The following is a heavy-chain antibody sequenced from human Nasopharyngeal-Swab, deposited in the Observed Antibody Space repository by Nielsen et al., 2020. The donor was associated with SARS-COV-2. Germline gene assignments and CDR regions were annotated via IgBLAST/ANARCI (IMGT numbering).Heavy chain of an antibody. CDR1: GFTFSNYA. CDR3: AREGQGTPIDF. D-gene: IGHD3-10*01. V-gene: IGHV3-23*01. J-gene: IGHJ4*02. Sequence: GESLKISCVASGFTFSNYAMSWARQASGKGLEWVSTISARGTSTFYVDSVKGRFTISRDNSKNTLHVQMSSLRAEDAAVYYCAREGQGTPIDFWGQGTLVTVSS. CDR2: ISARGTST.